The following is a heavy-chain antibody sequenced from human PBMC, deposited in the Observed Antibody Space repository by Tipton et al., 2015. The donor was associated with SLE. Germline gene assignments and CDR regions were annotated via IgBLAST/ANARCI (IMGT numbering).Heavy chain of an antibody. CDR2: IYYSGTT. Sequence: TLSLTCSVSGGSISHFYWSWSRQPPGKGLEWIACIYYSGTTNYNPSLKSRVSISVDTSKNHFSLNLYSVTAADTAVYYCARGSRGVGFDVWGHGTTVIVSS. CDR3: ARGSRGVGFDV. V-gene: IGHV4-59*01. D-gene: IGHD3-10*01. J-gene: IGHJ6*02. CDR1: GGSISHFY.